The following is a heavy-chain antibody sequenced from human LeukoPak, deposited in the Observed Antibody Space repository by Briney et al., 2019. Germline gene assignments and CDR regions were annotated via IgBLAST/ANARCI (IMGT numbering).Heavy chain of an antibody. J-gene: IGHJ3*02. D-gene: IGHD3-22*01. CDR1: GYTFTSYG. CDR2: ISAYNGNT. Sequence: ASVKVSCKASGYTFTSYGISWVRQAPGQGLEWMGWISAYNGNTNYAQKLQGRVTMTTDTSTSTAYMELRSLRSDDTAVYYCARGGSDYYDSSGYYQPDAFDIWGQGTMVTVSS. V-gene: IGHV1-18*01. CDR3: ARGGSDYYDSSGYYQPDAFDI.